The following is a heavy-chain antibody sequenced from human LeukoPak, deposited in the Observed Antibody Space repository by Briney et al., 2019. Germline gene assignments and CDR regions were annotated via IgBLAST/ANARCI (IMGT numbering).Heavy chain of an antibody. CDR1: GFSLWKLG. Sequence: GSLEPSRSTFGFSLWKLGMPWVPQAPGKGLGGVAYIRYDGSQKYYGDSVKGRFTISRDNSKNTVYLQMNSLRDEDTAVYYCARDLLSLPHKYFDSWGQGTLVTVSS. CDR3: ARDLLSLPHKYFDS. D-gene: IGHD3-16*01. CDR2: IRYDGSQK. V-gene: IGHV3-30*02. J-gene: IGHJ4*02.